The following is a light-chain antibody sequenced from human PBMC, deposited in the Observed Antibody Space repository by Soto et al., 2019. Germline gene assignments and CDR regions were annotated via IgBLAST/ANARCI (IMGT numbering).Light chain of an antibody. CDR1: SSDVGSYNL. Sequence: QSVLTQPASVSGSPEQSITISCTGTSSDVGSYNLVSWYQQHPGKAPKLKIYEVSKRPSGVSNRFSGSKSGNTASLTISGLQAEDEADYYCCSYAGSSTLYVFGTGTKVTVL. J-gene: IGLJ1*01. CDR2: EVS. CDR3: CSYAGSSTLYV. V-gene: IGLV2-23*02.